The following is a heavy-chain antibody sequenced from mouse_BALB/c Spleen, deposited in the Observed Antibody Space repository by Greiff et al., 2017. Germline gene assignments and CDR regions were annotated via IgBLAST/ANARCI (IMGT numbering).Heavy chain of an antibody. V-gene: IGHV1S29*02. Sequence: VQLQQSGAELARPGASVKISCKASGYTFTDYNMHWVKQSHGKSLEWIGYIYPYNGGTGYNQKFKSKATLTVDNSSSTAYMELRSLTSEDSAVYYCAGGIRDYFDYWGQGTTLTVSS. CDR1: GYTFTDYN. D-gene: IGHD1-2*01. CDR3: AGGIRDYFDY. CDR2: IYPYNGGT. J-gene: IGHJ2*01.